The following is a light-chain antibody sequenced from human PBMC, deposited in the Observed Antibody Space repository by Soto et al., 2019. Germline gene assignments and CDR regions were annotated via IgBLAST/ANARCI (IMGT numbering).Light chain of an antibody. J-gene: IGLJ3*02. V-gene: IGLV3-21*02. CDR3: QVWDSSSDHPNWV. Sequence: SYELTQPPSVSVAPGQTARITCGGTNIGSKSVHWYQQKPGQAPVLVVYDDSDRPSGIPERFSGSNSGNTATLTISRVEAGDEADYYCQVWDSSSDHPNWVFGGGTKVTVL. CDR2: DDS. CDR1: NIGSKS.